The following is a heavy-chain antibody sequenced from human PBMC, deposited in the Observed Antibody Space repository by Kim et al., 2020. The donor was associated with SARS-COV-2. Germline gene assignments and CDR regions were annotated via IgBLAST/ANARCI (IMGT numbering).Heavy chain of an antibody. J-gene: IGHJ4*02. CDR1: GFTFDDYA. Sequence: GGSLRLSCAASGFTFDDYAMHWVRQAPGKGLEWVSGISWNSGSIGYADSVKGRFTISRDNAKNSLYLQMNSLRAEDTALYYCAKGSSSTMIVVVITVWGQGTLVTVSS. V-gene: IGHV3-9*01. D-gene: IGHD3-22*01. CDR3: AKGSSSTMIVVVITV. CDR2: ISWNSGSI.